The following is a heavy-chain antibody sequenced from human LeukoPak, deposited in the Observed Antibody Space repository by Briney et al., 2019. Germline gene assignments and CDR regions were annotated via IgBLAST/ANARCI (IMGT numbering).Heavy chain of an antibody. CDR3: AKESSSTWARGYYGMDV. J-gene: IGHJ6*02. CDR2: ISGSGGST. D-gene: IGHD6-13*01. Sequence: GGSLRLSCAASGFTFSSYAMSWVRQAPGKGLEWVSAISGSGGSTYYADSVKGRFTVSRDNAKNSLYLQMNSLRDEDTAFYYCAKESSSTWARGYYGMDVWGHGTTVTVSS. CDR1: GFTFSSYA. V-gene: IGHV3-23*01.